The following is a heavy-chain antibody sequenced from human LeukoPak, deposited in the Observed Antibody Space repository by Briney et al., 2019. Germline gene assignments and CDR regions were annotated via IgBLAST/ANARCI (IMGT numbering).Heavy chain of an antibody. J-gene: IGHJ4*02. Sequence: ASVKVSCKVSGHSLAGLSIHWVRQSPEKGLEWMGGFDPGDVETIYSQKFQDRVIMTEDTSTDTAYMELSSLRSEDTAVYYCATQYSGSYSGPWYFDYWGQGTLVTVSS. CDR3: ATQYSGSYSGPWYFDY. CDR2: FDPGDVET. D-gene: IGHD1-26*01. V-gene: IGHV1-24*01. CDR1: GHSLAGLS.